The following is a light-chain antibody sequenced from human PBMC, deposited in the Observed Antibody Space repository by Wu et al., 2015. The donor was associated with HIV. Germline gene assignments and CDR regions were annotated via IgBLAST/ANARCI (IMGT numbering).Light chain of an antibody. CDR2: EAS. J-gene: IGKJ1*01. CDR3: QHRSNWPT. Sequence: EIVLKQYPATLSLSPGERVTLSCRASQSVSTYLAWYQQKPGQSPRLLIYEASKRATGIPARFSGSGSGTDFTLTISSLEPEDFAVYYCQHRSNWPTFGQGTKVEIQ. V-gene: IGKV3-11*01. CDR1: QSVSTY.